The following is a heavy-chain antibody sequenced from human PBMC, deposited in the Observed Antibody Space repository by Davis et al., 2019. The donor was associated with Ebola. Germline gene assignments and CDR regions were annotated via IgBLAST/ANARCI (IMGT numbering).Heavy chain of an antibody. D-gene: IGHD2-15*01. CDR3: TRWDIVVVVAAFDY. Sequence: GESLKISCAASGFTFSSYSMNWVRQAPGKGLEWVGFIRSKAYGGTTEYAASVKGRFTISRDDSKSIAYLQMNSLKTEDTAVYYCTRWDIVVVVAAFDYWGQGTLVTVSS. CDR2: IRSKAYGGTT. V-gene: IGHV3-49*04. J-gene: IGHJ4*02. CDR1: GFTFSSYS.